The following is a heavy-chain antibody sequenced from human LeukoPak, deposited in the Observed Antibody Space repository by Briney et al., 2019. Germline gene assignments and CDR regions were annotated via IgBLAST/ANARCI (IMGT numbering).Heavy chain of an antibody. CDR3: AREDCSSTSCDSNWFDP. CDR1: GFTFSSYS. D-gene: IGHD2-2*01. Sequence: GGSLRLSCAASGFTFSSYSMNWVRQAPGKGLEWVSSISSSSSYIYYADSVKGRFTISRDNAKNSLYLQMNSLRAEDTAVYYCAREDCSSTSCDSNWFDPWGQGTLVTVSS. CDR2: ISSSSSYI. J-gene: IGHJ5*02. V-gene: IGHV3-21*01.